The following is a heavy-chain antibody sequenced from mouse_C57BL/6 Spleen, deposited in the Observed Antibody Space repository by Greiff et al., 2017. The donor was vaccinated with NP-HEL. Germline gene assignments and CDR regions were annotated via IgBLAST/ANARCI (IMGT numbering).Heavy chain of an antibody. Sequence: QVQLKQSGAELVKPGASVKISCKASGYAFSSYWMNWVKQRPGKGLEWIGQIYPGDGDTNYNGKFKGKATLTADKSSSTAYMQLSSLTSEDSAVYFGARAGYDGYYGDFDVWGTRTTVTVPS. V-gene: IGHV1-80*01. CDR1: GYAFSSYW. CDR2: IYPGDGDT. D-gene: IGHD2-3*01. CDR3: ARAGYDGYYGDFDV. J-gene: IGHJ1*03.